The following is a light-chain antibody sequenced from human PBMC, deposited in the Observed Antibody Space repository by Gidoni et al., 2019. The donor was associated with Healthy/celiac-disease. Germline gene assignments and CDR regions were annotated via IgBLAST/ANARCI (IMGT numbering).Light chain of an antibody. CDR2: SAS. CDR1: QSIGRY. Sequence: DIQMTQSPSSLSASVGDRVTITCRASQSIGRYLNWYQQKPGKAPKLLIYSASTLQSGVPSRFSGSGSGTVFTLTISSLQPEDFATYYCQQSYSAPYTFGQGTKLEIK. CDR3: QQSYSAPYT. V-gene: IGKV1-39*01. J-gene: IGKJ2*01.